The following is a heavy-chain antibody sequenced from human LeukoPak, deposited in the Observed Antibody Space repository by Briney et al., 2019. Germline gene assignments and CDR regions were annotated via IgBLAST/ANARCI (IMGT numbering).Heavy chain of an antibody. V-gene: IGHV4-59*02. CDR3: ATRKLGNDY. D-gene: IGHD7-27*01. CDR2: IYYTET. CDR1: GGSVRNYY. J-gene: IGHJ4*02. Sequence: PSETLSLTCTVSGGSVRNYYWSWIRQSPGKGLEWIGYIYYTETSYNPSLKSRVTISADTSKNQFSLKLYSVTAADTAVYYCATRKLGNDYWGQGTLVTVSS.